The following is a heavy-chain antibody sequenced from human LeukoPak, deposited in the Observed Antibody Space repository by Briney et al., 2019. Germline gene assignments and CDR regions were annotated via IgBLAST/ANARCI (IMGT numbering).Heavy chain of an antibody. Sequence: GGSLRLSCVASGFTFNNHWMSWVRRAPGKGLEWVANIKQDGSRKYYVDSVKGRFTISRDNSKNTLYLQMNSLRAEDTAVYYCARGGTATAFDYWGQGTLVTVSS. CDR3: ARGGTATAFDY. J-gene: IGHJ4*02. CDR1: GFTFNNHW. CDR2: IKQDGSRK. D-gene: IGHD5-18*01. V-gene: IGHV3-7*01.